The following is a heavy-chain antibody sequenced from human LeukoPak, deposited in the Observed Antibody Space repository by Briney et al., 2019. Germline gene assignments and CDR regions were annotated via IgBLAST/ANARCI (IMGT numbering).Heavy chain of an antibody. CDR2: INHSGST. V-gene: IGHV4-34*01. Sequence: PSETLSLTCAVYGGSFSDYFWSWIRQPPGKGLEWIGEINHSGSTNYNPSLKSRVTISVDTSKSQFSLKLSSVTPADTVVYYCARLSGIAARRSLIYYWGQGTLVTVSS. D-gene: IGHD6-6*01. CDR3: ARLSGIAARRSLIYY. J-gene: IGHJ4*02. CDR1: GGSFSDYF.